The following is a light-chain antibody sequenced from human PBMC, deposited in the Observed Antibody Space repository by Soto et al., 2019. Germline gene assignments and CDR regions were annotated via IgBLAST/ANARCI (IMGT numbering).Light chain of an antibody. Sequence: QSVLSQPPSASGSPGQSVTISCTGTSSDVGGYNYVSWYQQHPGKAPKLMIYEVRNRPSGVSHRFSGSKSGNTASLTISGLQAEDEADYYCSSYTTYTTVVFGGGTKVTVL. CDR3: SSYTTYTTVV. CDR2: EVR. V-gene: IGLV2-14*01. J-gene: IGLJ2*01. CDR1: SSDVGGYNY.